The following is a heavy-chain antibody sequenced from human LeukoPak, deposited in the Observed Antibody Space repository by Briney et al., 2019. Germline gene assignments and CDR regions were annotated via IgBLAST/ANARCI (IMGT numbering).Heavy chain of an antibody. J-gene: IGHJ5*02. Sequence: GGSLRLSCAASGFTFISYSMNWVRQAPGKGLEWVSAISGSGGSTYYADSVKGRFTISRDNSKNTLYLQMNSLRAEDTAVYYCAKSPDMDYYDSSGYYYRGVVESWGQGTLVTVSS. CDR2: ISGSGGST. CDR3: AKSPDMDYYDSSGYYYRGVVES. D-gene: IGHD3-22*01. CDR1: GFTFISYS. V-gene: IGHV3-23*01.